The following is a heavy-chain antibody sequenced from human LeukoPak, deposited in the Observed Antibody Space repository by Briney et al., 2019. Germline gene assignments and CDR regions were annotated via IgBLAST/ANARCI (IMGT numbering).Heavy chain of an antibody. CDR2: IIPNSGDT. J-gene: IGHJ5*02. V-gene: IGHV1-2*02. CDR3: ARGPLEYCSGGTCYSGRNWFDP. D-gene: IGHD2-15*01. Sequence: ASVKVSCKASGYTFTGYYIHWVRQAPGQGLEWMGWIIPNSGDTNYAQKFQGRVTMTRDTSISTVYMELRRLRYDDTAAYYCARGPLEYCSGGTCYSGRNWFDPWGQGTLVTVSS. CDR1: GYTFTGYY.